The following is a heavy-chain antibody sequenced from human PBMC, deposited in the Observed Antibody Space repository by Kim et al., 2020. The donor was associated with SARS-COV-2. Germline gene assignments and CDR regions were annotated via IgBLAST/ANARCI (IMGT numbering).Heavy chain of an antibody. D-gene: IGHD3-9*01. CDR3: AKARASWLLIWYYYGKDV. J-gene: IGHJ6*04. CDR1: GFTFSSYA. CDR2: ISGSGGST. Sequence: GGSLRLSCAASGFTFSSYAMSWVRQAPGKGLEWVSAISGSGGSTYYADSVKGRFTISRDNSKNTLYLQMNSLRAENKAVYYCAKARASWLLIWYYYGKDVWGKGAKHTVSS. V-gene: IGHV3-23*01.